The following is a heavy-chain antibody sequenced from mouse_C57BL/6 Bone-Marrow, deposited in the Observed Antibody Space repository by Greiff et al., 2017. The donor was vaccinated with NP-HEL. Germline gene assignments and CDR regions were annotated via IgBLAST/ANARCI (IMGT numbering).Heavy chain of an antibody. CDR3: ALYYDYDDGRLYYAMDY. J-gene: IGHJ4*01. CDR2: IYPGDGDT. D-gene: IGHD2-4*01. Sequence: LQESGPELVKPGASVKISCKASGYAFSSSWMNWVKQRPGKGLEWIGRIYPGDGDTNYNGKFKGKATLTADKSSSTAYMQLSSLTSEDSAVYFCALYYDYDDGRLYYAMDYWGQGTSVTVSS. CDR1: GYAFSSSW. V-gene: IGHV1-82*01.